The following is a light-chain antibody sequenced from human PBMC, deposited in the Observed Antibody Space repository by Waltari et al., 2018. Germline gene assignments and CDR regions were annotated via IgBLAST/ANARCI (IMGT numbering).Light chain of an antibody. V-gene: IGLV1-44*01. CDR1: DSHIGANV. CDR3: ATWDDGLGGVWV. CDR2: RND. Sequence: QSVLTQPPSASATPGHRVTISCSGSDSHIGANVVTWYQQFPGTAPKLLIYRNDLRPSGVPDRFSASKSGTSASLAISGLQSEDEADYYCATWDDGLGGVWVFGGGTKVTVL. J-gene: IGLJ3*02.